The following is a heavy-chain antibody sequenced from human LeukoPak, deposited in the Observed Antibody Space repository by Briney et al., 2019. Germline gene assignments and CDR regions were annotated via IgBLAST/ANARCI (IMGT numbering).Heavy chain of an antibody. Sequence: ASVKLSFKASGYTFTSNGISWVRQPPGQGLEWMGWISANSGNTHYAQKFQGRVMLTTDTLTATAYMELRSLSSDDTAVYYCARDQRHAFDIWGQGTMVTVSS. CDR3: ARDQRHAFDI. CDR1: GYTFTSNG. J-gene: IGHJ3*02. V-gene: IGHV1-18*01. CDR2: ISANSGNT.